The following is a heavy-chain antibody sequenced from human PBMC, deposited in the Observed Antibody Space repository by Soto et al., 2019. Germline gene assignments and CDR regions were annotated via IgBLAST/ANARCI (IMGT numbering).Heavy chain of an antibody. CDR2: IGAYNGNT. J-gene: IGHJ4*02. CDR3: ERVGDRDGYRGSYYLDD. CDR1: GYTFTNYG. Sequence: QVQLVQSAAEVKKPGASVKVSCKASGYTFTNYGISWVRQAPGQGLEWVGWIGAYNGNTDSAQKFQGRVTMTADTSTSTADRERRSLRSDDTAVYLGERVGDRDGYRGSYYLDDGGQGTLVTVSS. D-gene: IGHD3-22*01. V-gene: IGHV1-18*01.